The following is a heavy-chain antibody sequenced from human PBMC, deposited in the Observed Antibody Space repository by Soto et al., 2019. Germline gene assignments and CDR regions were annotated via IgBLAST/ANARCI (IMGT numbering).Heavy chain of an antibody. D-gene: IGHD3-22*01. CDR3: AAEFYDSSGYYYVFGWFDP. V-gene: IGHV1-69*13. J-gene: IGHJ5*02. Sequence: ASVKVSCKASGGTFSSYAISWVRQAPGQGLEWMGGIIPIFGTANYAQKFQGRVTITADESTSTAYMELSSPRSEDTAVYYCAAEFYDSSGYYYVFGWFDPWGQGTLVTVSS. CDR2: IIPIFGTA. CDR1: GGTFSSYA.